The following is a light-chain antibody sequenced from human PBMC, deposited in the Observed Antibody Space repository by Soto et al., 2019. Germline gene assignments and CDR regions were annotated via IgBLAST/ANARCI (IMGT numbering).Light chain of an antibody. V-gene: IGKV3-20*01. Sequence: EIVFTQAPGTVSLSPGEGATLSCRASQSIYTKLAWYQKKSGQAPRLLIYDASTRAYGIPDRFSGSGSGTDFSLTISRLEPEDFAVYYCQQYAGSLYTFAQGTKVDIK. CDR1: QSIYTK. J-gene: IGKJ2*01. CDR3: QQYAGSLYT. CDR2: DAS.